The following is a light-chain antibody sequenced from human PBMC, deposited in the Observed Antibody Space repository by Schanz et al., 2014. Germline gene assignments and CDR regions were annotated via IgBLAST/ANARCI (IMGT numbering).Light chain of an antibody. V-gene: IGKV3-20*01. CDR1: QRVAGNY. J-gene: IGKJ4*01. CDR3: LQYGASPGT. Sequence: EIVLTQSPGTLSFSPGERATLSCRASQRVAGNYFAWFQQKPGQSPRLLIHGASNRATGIPDRFSGSGSGTDFTLTISRLEPEDFAVYYCLQYGASPGTFGGGTKVEMK. CDR2: GAS.